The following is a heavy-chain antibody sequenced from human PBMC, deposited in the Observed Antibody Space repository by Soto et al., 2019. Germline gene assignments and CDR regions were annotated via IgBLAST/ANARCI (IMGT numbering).Heavy chain of an antibody. CDR3: ARDLRGGSYGMDV. V-gene: IGHV4-31*03. D-gene: IGHD3-10*01. CDR2: IFYTGST. Sequence: QVQLQESGPGLVKPSQTLSLTCTVSGSSISSGGYYWSWIRQHPGKGLEWIGYIFYTGSTYYNPSLKSRVTISVDTSNNQFSLKLSSVTAADTAVHYCARDLRGGSYGMDVWGQGTTVTVSS. CDR1: GSSISSGGYY. J-gene: IGHJ6*02.